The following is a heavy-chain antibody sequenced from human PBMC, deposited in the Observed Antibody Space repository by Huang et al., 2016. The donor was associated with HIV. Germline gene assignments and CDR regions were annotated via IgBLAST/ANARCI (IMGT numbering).Heavy chain of an antibody. Sequence: QVHLVESGGGVVQPGGSLRLSCAASGFKLSGFGMHGVRQAPGKGLEWAAVISYDGRSHFYTDSVKGRFTISRDNSDNTLSLQMKGLRPDDTAVYYCAKESRWFSDFDHWGQGVLVSVSS. CDR3: AKESRWFSDFDH. CDR1: GFKLSGFG. D-gene: IGHD2-15*01. J-gene: IGHJ4*02. V-gene: IGHV3-30*18. CDR2: ISYDGRSH.